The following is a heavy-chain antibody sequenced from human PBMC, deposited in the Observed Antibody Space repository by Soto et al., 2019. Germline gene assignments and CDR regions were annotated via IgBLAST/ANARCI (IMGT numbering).Heavy chain of an antibody. V-gene: IGHV2-5*02. Sequence: QITLKESGPTLVKPTQTLTLTCTFSGFSLSTSGVGVGWIRQPPGKALEWLALIYWDDDKRYSPSLKSRLTIXKXXSKNQVVLTMTNMDPVDTATYYCALRITMVRGFAYWGQGTLVTVSS. D-gene: IGHD3-10*01. CDR2: IYWDDDK. CDR3: ALRITMVRGFAY. J-gene: IGHJ4*02. CDR1: GFSLSTSGVG.